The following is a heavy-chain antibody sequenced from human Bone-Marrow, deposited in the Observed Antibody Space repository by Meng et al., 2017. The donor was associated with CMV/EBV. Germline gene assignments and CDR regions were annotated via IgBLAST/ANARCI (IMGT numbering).Heavy chain of an antibody. CDR1: GFTFSSYG. Sequence: GESLKISCAASGFTFSSYGMHWVRQAPGKGLEWVSVIYSGGSSTYYADSVKGRFTISRDNSKNTLYLQMNSLRAEDTAVYYCAKRTGGYFDYWGQGTLVTVSS. CDR2: IYSGGSST. V-gene: IGHV3-NL1*01. CDR3: AKRTGGYFDY. J-gene: IGHJ4*02. D-gene: IGHD7-27*01.